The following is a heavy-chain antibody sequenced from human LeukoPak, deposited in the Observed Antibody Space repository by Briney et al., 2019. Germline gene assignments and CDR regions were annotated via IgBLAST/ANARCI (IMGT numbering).Heavy chain of an antibody. CDR1: GYTFTSYG. J-gene: IGHJ4*02. CDR2: ISAYNGNT. D-gene: IGHD3-22*01. CDR3: ARAPVVVISLTFDY. Sequence: AASVKVSCKASGYTFTSYGISWVRQAPGQGLEWMGWISAYNGNTNYAQKLQGRVTMTTDTSTSTAYMELRSLRSDDTAVYYCARAPVVVISLTFDYWGQGTLVTVSS. V-gene: IGHV1-18*01.